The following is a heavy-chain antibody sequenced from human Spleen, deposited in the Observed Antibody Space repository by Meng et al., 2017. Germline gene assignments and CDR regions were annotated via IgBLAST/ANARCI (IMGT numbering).Heavy chain of an antibody. CDR1: GFTFSSYS. CDR3: ARDYDDDSGYYDGYFDL. V-gene: IGHV3-53*01. D-gene: IGHD3-22*01. CDR2: IFPGGSP. Sequence: GGSLRLSCAASGFTFSSYSMNWVRQAPGKGLEWVSVIFPGGSPFYADSVEGRFTLSRDNSKNTLYLQMNSLRAEDTAVYYCARDYDDDSGYYDGYFDLWGRGTLVTVSS. J-gene: IGHJ2*01.